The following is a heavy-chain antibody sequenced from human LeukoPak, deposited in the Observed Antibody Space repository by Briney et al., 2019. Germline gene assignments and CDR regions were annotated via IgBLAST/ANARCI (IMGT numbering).Heavy chain of an antibody. CDR1: EFTFSSYS. V-gene: IGHV3-21*01. CDR3: ARAYCSSTSCYTPDAFDI. J-gene: IGHJ3*02. Sequence: GGSPRLSCAASEFTFSSYSMNWVRQAPGKGLEWVSSISSSSSYIYYADSVKGRFTISRDNAKNSLYLQMNSLRAEDTAVYYCARAYCSSTSCYTPDAFDIWGQGTMVTVSS. CDR2: ISSSSSYI. D-gene: IGHD2-2*02.